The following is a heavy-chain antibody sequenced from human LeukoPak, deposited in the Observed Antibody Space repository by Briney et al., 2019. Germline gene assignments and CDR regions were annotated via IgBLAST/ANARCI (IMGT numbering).Heavy chain of an antibody. CDR2: INTDGSST. J-gene: IGHJ4*02. CDR1: GFTFSSYW. D-gene: IGHD3-3*01. V-gene: IGHV3-74*01. CDR3: ARAPNDYWSSYSASFDS. Sequence: GGSLRLSCAASGFTFSSYWMHWVRQAPGKGLVWVSRINTDGSSTGYAGSVKGRFTISRDNAKNTLYLQMNSLRAEDTAVYYCARAPNDYWSSYSASFDSWGQGTLVTVSS.